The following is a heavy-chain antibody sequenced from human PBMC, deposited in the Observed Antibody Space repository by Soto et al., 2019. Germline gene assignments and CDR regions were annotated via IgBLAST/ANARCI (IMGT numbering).Heavy chain of an antibody. CDR2: IYYSGST. V-gene: IGHV4-59*01. CDR1: GGSISSYY. CDR3: ARDLAGTTIYFDY. Sequence: SETLSLTCTLAGGSISSYYWSWIRQPPGKGLEWIGYIYYSGSTNYNPSLKSRVTISVDTSKNQFSLKLSSVTAADTAVYYCARDLAGTTIYFDYWGQGTLVTVS. J-gene: IGHJ4*02. D-gene: IGHD1-7*01.